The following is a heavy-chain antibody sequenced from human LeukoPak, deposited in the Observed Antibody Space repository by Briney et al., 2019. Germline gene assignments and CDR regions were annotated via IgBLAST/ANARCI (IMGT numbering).Heavy chain of an antibody. CDR3: AKDSPSGSYSNGVDY. Sequence: GRSLRLSCAASGFTFSSYGMHWVRQAPGKGLEWVAVISYDGSNKYYADSVKGRFTISRDNSKNTLHLQMNSLRAEDTAVYYCAKDSPSGSYSNGVDYWGQGTLVTVSS. CDR2: ISYDGSNK. V-gene: IGHV3-30*18. D-gene: IGHD1-26*01. J-gene: IGHJ4*02. CDR1: GFTFSSYG.